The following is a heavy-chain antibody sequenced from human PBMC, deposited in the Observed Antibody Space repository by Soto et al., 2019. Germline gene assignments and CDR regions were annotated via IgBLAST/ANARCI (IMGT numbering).Heavy chain of an antibody. CDR1: GFPFSSYW. D-gene: IGHD3-9*01. CDR3: ARVYYGLLTGYYADY. CDR2: ISGAGVTT. J-gene: IGHJ4*02. Sequence: EVRLVESGGDLVQRGGSLRLSCAASGFPFSSYWMHWVRHTPGKGLYWVARISGAGVTTYYADSVTGRVTVSRDNAKNTLALQINGLRAVATAVYYCARVYYGLLTGYYADYWGQGALVSVSS. V-gene: IGHV3-74*01.